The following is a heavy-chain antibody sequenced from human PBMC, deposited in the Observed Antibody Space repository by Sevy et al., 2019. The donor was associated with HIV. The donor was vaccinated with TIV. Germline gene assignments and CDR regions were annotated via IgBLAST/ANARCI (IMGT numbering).Heavy chain of an antibody. D-gene: IGHD1-26*01. CDR3: AGENAWGRGYS. J-gene: IGHJ4*02. CDR1: GGSITSLY. Sequence: SETLSLTCTVSGGSITSLYWNWIRQPPGKGLGWIANIYYNGNINYNPSLKSRVTLTLDTSKNQCSLRLSSVTAADTAMYYCAGENAWGRGYSWGQGTLVTVSS. CDR2: IYYNGNI. V-gene: IGHV4-59*08.